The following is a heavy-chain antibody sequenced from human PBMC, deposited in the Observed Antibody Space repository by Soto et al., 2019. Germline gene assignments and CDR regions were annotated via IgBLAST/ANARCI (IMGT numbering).Heavy chain of an antibody. V-gene: IGHV4-39*01. CDR3: AIASYDSSGYYLDYYYGMDV. D-gene: IGHD3-22*01. CDR1: GGSISSSSYY. Sequence: PSETLSLTCTVSGGSISSSSYYWGWIRQPPGKGLEWIGSTYYSGSTYYNPSLKSRVTISVDTSKNQFSLKLSSVTAADTAVYYCAIASYDSSGYYLDYYYGMDVWGQGTTVTVSS. CDR2: TYYSGST. J-gene: IGHJ6*02.